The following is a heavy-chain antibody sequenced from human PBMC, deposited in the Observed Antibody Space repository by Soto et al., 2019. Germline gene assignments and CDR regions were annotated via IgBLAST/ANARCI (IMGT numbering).Heavy chain of an antibody. V-gene: IGHV3-30-3*01. D-gene: IGHD6-13*01. CDR2: ISNDGTNK. CDR3: AAAFLAAENDF. Sequence: GGSLRLSCAASGFTFSNCAMHWIRQAPGKGLEWVALISNDGTNKYYADSVKGRLTISRDNSKSILYLQMNSLRAEDTALYYCAAAFLAAENDFWGHGTLFTVSS. CDR1: GFTFSNCA. J-gene: IGHJ4*01.